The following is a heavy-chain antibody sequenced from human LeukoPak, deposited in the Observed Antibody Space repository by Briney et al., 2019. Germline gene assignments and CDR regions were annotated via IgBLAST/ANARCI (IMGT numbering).Heavy chain of an antibody. CDR3: AREGADYYGSGSSYFDY. V-gene: IGHV4-30-4*01. CDR2: IYYSGST. CDR1: GGSISSGDYY. J-gene: IGHJ4*02. D-gene: IGHD3-10*01. Sequence: SQTLSLTCTVSGGSISSGDYYWSWIRQPPGKGLEWIGYIYYSGSTYYNPSLKSRVTISVDTSKNQFSLKLSSVTAADTAVYYCAREGADYYGSGSSYFDYWGQGTLVTVSS.